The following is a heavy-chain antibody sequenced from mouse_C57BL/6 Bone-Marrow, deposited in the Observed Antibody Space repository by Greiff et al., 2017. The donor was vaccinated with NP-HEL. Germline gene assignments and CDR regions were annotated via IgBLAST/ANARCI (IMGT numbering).Heavy chain of an antibody. V-gene: IGHV1-61*01. CDR3: ARPNSDFYFDV. CDR1: GYTFTSYW. Sequence: QVQLQQPGAELVRPGSSVKLSCKASGYTFTSYWMDWVKQRPGQGLEWIGNIHPSDSETHYNQKFKDKATLTVDKSSSTAYMQLSSLTSEDSAVYFCARPNSDFYFDVWGTGTTLTVSS. J-gene: IGHJ1*03. CDR2: IHPSDSET.